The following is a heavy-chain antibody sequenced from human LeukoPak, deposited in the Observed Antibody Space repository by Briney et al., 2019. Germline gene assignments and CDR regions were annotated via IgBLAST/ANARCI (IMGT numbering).Heavy chain of an antibody. V-gene: IGHV4-4*07. CDR1: GVSISGYA. D-gene: IGHD6-13*01. CDR2: IYTSGST. CDR3: ARSRRSWSTFDY. Sequence: PSETLSLTCIVSGVSISGYAWSWIRQPAGKGLEWIGHIYTSGSTNYNPSLKSRVTMSVDTSKNQFSLKVTSVTAADTAVYYCARSRRSWSTFDYWGQGTLVTVSS. J-gene: IGHJ4*02.